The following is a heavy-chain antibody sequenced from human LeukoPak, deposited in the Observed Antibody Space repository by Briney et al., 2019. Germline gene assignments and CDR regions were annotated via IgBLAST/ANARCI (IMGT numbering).Heavy chain of an antibody. Sequence: GGSLRLSCAASGFIFSNYGMSWVRQAPGKGLEWVSHISGSSSNTYYAASVKGRFTISRDNSKNTLYLQMNSLRADDTAVYYCAKGTAYYSLGPWGQGTLVTVSS. CDR3: AKGTAYYSLGP. CDR2: ISGSSSNT. J-gene: IGHJ5*02. D-gene: IGHD3/OR15-3a*01. V-gene: IGHV3-23*01. CDR1: GFIFSNYG.